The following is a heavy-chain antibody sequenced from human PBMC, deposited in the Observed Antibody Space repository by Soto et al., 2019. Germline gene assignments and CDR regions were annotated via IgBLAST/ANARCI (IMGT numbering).Heavy chain of an antibody. V-gene: IGHV4-59*01. CDR3: ARGTGRSGMAH. CDR1: GDSISSYY. Sequence: SETLSLTCTVSGDSISSYYWSWIRQSPGKGLEWIGQIYYSGSTNYNPSLKSRVTISVDTSQNQFSLKLSSVTAADTAVYHCARGTGRSGMAHWGQGTLVTVS. D-gene: IGHD1-1*01. CDR2: IYYSGST. J-gene: IGHJ4*02.